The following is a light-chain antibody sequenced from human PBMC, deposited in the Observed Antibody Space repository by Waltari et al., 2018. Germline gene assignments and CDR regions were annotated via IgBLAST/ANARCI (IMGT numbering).Light chain of an antibody. Sequence: DIQMTQSPSSLSASVGDRVTITCRSSQSIWNAYLNWYQQKPGKAPKLLIYGASTLQSGVPSRFIGSGSGTDFTLTISSLQPEDFATYYCQQTYNNPPFFVGGTRVEI. J-gene: IGKJ4*01. CDR1: QSIWNAY. V-gene: IGKV1-39*01. CDR3: QQTYNNPPF. CDR2: GAS.